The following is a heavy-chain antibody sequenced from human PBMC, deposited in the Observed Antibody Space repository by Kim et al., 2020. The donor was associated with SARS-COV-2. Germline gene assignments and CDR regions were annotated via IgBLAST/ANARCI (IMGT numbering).Heavy chain of an antibody. Sequence: SETLSLTCTVSGGSISSSSYYWGWIRQPPGKGLEWIGSIYYSGSTYYNPSLKSRVTISVDTSKNQFSLKLSSVTAADTAVYYCARQKMVNWFDPWGQGTLVTVSS. CDR2: IYYSGST. CDR1: GGSISSSSYY. J-gene: IGHJ5*02. V-gene: IGHV4-39*01. CDR3: ARQKMVNWFDP. D-gene: IGHD2-8*01.